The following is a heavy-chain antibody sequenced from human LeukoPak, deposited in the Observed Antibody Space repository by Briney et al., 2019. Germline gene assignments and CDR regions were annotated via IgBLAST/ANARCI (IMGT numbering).Heavy chain of an antibody. CDR3: ARDGLVDGMDV. J-gene: IGHJ6*02. D-gene: IGHD3/OR15-3a*01. V-gene: IGHV3-53*01. CDR1: GFTVSSNY. Sequence: PGGSLRLSCAASGFTVSSNYMSWVRQAPGKGLEWVSVIYSGGSTYYADSVKGRFTISRDNSKNTLYPQMNSLRAEDTAVYYCARDGLVDGMDVWGQGTTVTVSS. CDR2: IYSGGST.